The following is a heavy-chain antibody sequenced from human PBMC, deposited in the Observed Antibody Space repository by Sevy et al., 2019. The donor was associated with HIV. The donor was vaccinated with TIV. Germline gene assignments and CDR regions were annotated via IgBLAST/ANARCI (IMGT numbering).Heavy chain of an antibody. CDR2: ISYDGSNK. Sequence: GGSLRLSCAASGFTFSSYGMHWVRQAPGKGLEWVAVISYDGSNKYYADSVKGRFTISRDNSKNTLYLQMNSLRAEDTAGYYCAKAWGYYGSGIYYSHYYDSSGYDAFDIWGQGTMVTVSS. V-gene: IGHV3-30*18. D-gene: IGHD3-10*01. CDR3: AKAWGYYGSGIYYSHYYDSSGYDAFDI. CDR1: GFTFSSYG. J-gene: IGHJ3*02.